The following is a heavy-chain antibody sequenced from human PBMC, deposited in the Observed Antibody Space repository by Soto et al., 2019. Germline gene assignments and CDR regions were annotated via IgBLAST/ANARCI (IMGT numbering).Heavy chain of an antibody. Sequence: QLQLQESGPGLVKPSETLSLTFTVSGGSISSSSYYWGWIRQPPGKGREWIGSIYYSGSTYYNPSLKSRVTISVDTSKNRFSLKLSSVTAADTAVYYCARPRGRLRERYYYMDVWGNGTTVTVSS. CDR2: IYYSGST. V-gene: IGHV4-39*01. CDR3: ARPRGRLRERYYYMDV. CDR1: GGSISSSSYY. J-gene: IGHJ6*03. D-gene: IGHD4-17*01.